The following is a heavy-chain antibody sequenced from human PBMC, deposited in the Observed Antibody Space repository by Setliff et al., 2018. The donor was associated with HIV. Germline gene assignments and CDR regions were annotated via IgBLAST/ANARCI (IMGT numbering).Heavy chain of an antibody. CDR3: SREGPFHQTTHINNLFADN. Sequence: PSETLSLTCAVYGPSFSGYYWNWIRQFPGKSLEWIGEINHSGTTNYSPSFKSRLNISVDVSKNQFSLRLASLSAADTAIYFCSREGPFHQTTHINNLFADNWGQGTLVTVSS. CDR1: GPSFSGYY. CDR2: INHSGTT. D-gene: IGHD1-1*01. V-gene: IGHV4-34*01. J-gene: IGHJ4*01.